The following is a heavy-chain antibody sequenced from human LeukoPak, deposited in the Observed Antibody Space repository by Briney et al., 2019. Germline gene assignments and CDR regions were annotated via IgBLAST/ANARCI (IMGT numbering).Heavy chain of an antibody. CDR1: GGSISSSSYY. CDR2: IYYSGST. CDR3: ARQKSGSYGLFDY. Sequence: PSETLSLTCTVSGGSISSSSYYWGWIRQPPGKGMEWIGSIYYSGSTYYNPSLKSRVTISVDTSKNQFSLKLSSVTAADTAVYYCARQKSGSYGLFDYWGQGTLVTVSS. D-gene: IGHD1-26*01. J-gene: IGHJ4*02. V-gene: IGHV4-39*01.